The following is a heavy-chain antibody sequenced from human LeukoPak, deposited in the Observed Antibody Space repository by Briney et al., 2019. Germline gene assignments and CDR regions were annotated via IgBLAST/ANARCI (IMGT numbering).Heavy chain of an antibody. V-gene: IGHV1-18*01. J-gene: IGHJ4*02. CDR1: GYTLTSYG. Sequence: ASVKVSCKASGYTLTSYGINWMRQAPGQGLEWMGWISTQSGNTNYAQKVQGRLTLTTDRSTNTAYMELRSLRSDDTAVYYCATHYSSSHVWGQGTLVTVSS. CDR2: ISTQSGNT. D-gene: IGHD6-13*01. CDR3: ATHYSSSHV.